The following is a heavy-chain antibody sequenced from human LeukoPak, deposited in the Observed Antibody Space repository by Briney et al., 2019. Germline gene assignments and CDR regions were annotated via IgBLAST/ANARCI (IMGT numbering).Heavy chain of an antibody. CDR3: ARGGQQLEGWFDP. CDR1: GGSISSSSYY. Sequence: SETLSLTCTVSGGSISSSSYYWGWIRQPPGKGLEWIGSIYYSGSTYYNPSLKSRVTISVDTSKNQFSLKLSSVTAADTAVYYCARGGQQLEGWFDPWGQGTLVTVSS. J-gene: IGHJ5*02. D-gene: IGHD6-13*01. V-gene: IGHV4-39*07. CDR2: IYYSGST.